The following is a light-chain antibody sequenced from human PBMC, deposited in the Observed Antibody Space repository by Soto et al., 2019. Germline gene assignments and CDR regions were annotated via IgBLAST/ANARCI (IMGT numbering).Light chain of an antibody. CDR1: QSVSSD. Sequence: EIVMTQSPATLSVSPGERATLSCRASQSVSSDLAWYQQKPGQAPRLLIYGASARATGLPARFSGSGSGTEFPLTISSLQSEDFAVYYCQQYHNWPRTFGQGTKLEIK. V-gene: IGKV3-15*01. CDR3: QQYHNWPRT. CDR2: GAS. J-gene: IGKJ2*01.